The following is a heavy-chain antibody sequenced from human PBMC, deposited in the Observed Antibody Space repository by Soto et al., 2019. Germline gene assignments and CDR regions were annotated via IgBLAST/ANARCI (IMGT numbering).Heavy chain of an antibody. CDR1: GFTFSNYA. CDR2: ILSDEINK. J-gene: IGHJ3*02. V-gene: IGHV3-30-3*01. D-gene: IGHD6-13*01. CDR3: AIIATSGGGDAFDI. Sequence: QVQLVESGGGVVQPGRSLRLSCAASGFTFSNYAMHWVRQAPGKGLEWVAAILSDEINKYSADSVKGRFTISRDNSKNPLYRQMNSLRPEDTAVYYWAIIATSGGGDAFDIWGQGTMVTVSS.